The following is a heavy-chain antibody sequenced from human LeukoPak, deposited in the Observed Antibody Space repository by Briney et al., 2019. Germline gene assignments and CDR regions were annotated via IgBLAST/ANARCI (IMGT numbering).Heavy chain of an antibody. CDR1: GFTFSSYA. Sequence: PGGSLRLSCAASGFTFSSYAMSWVRQAPGKGLEWVSGFSGSGVGTYYADSVKGRFTISRDNSKNTLYLQMNSLRAEDTAVYYCARDEGVPAALIDYWGQGALVTVSS. CDR2: FSGSGVGT. D-gene: IGHD2-2*01. CDR3: ARDEGVPAALIDY. V-gene: IGHV3-23*01. J-gene: IGHJ4*02.